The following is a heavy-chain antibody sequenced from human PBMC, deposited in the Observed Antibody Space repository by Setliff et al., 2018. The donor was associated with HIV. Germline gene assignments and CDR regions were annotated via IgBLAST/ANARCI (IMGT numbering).Heavy chain of an antibody. V-gene: IGHV1-46*01. Sequence: ASVKVSCKASGYTFTSCHMYWVRQAPGQGLEWMGSINPSGGSTSYARKFQHRVTMTTDTSTSTGYMELRSLRSDDTAVYYCARFTCSGRSCYPDYWGQGTLVTVSS. CDR1: GYTFTSCH. CDR2: INPSGGST. CDR3: ARFTCSGRSCYPDY. D-gene: IGHD2-15*01. J-gene: IGHJ4*02.